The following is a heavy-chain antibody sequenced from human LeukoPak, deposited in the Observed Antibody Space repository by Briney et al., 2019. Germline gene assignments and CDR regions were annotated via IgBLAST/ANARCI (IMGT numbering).Heavy chain of an antibody. CDR3: ADIGGGGSNTR. J-gene: IGHJ1*01. CDR2: IRKKSDRYTT. D-gene: IGHD2-15*01. CDR1: GFTISDHY. Sequence: GGSLRLSCVASGFTISDHYLDWVRQAPGKGLEWVGLIRKKSDRYTTEYAASVKGRFTISRDDSTNSVYLQMCSLKSEDTAVYYCADIGGGGSNTRWGEGTVVTVSS. V-gene: IGHV3-72*01.